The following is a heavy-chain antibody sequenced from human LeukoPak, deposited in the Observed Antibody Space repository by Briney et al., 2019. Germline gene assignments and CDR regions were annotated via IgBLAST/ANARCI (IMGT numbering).Heavy chain of an antibody. CDR1: GFTFSDYY. CDR2: ISSSGSTI. D-gene: IGHD3-3*01. Sequence: GGSLRLSCAASGFTFSDYYMSWNRQAPGKGLEWVSYISSSGSTIYYADSVKGRFTISRDNAKNSLYLQMNSLRAEDTAVYYCARNNDDFWNGYYYYYMDVWGKGTTVTVSS. V-gene: IGHV3-11*01. J-gene: IGHJ6*03. CDR3: ARNNDDFWNGYYYYYMDV.